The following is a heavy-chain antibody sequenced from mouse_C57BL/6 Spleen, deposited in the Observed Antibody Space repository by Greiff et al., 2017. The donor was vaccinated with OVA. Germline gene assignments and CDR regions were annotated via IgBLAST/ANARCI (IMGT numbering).Heavy chain of an antibody. CDR1: GFTFSSYA. Sequence: EVQLQAPGEGLVKPGGSLKLSCAASGFTFSSYAMSWVRQTPEKRLEWVAYISSGGDYIYYADTVKGRFTISRDTARNTLYLQMSSLKSEDTAMYYCTRAYYSSYDWYFDVWGTGTTVTVSS. V-gene: IGHV5-9-1*02. CDR2: ISSGGDYI. CDR3: TRAYYSSYDWYFDV. D-gene: IGHD2-5*01. J-gene: IGHJ1*03.